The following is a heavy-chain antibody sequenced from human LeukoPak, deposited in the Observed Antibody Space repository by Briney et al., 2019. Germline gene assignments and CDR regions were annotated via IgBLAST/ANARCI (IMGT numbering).Heavy chain of an antibody. CDR2: VSYSGTT. Sequence: SQTLSLTCTVSGTSISSHYWTWVRQPPGKGLEWIACVSYSGTTNYNPSLESRVTVSVDTSKNQFSLHLSSVTAADTALYFCAGGYYFGSWGQGTLVTVSP. V-gene: IGHV4-59*11. CDR3: AGGYYFGS. D-gene: IGHD3-16*01. CDR1: GTSISSHY. J-gene: IGHJ4*02.